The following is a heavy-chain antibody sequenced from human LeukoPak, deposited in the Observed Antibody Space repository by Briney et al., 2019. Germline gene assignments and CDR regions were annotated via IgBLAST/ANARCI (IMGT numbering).Heavy chain of an antibody. J-gene: IGHJ6*02. V-gene: IGHV3-48*01. Sequence: QPGGSLRLSCAASGFSFSTYSMNWVRQAPGKGLEWVSYITGSSSTTYYADSVKGRFTISRDNSKNTLYLQMNSLRAEDTAVYYCAKEEVFNGMDVWGQGTTVTVSS. CDR2: ITGSSSTT. CDR3: AKEEVFNGMDV. D-gene: IGHD2-21*01. CDR1: GFSFSTYS.